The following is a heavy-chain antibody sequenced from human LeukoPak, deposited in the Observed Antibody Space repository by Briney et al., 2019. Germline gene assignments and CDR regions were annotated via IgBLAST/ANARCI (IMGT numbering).Heavy chain of an antibody. V-gene: IGHV4-34*01. CDR1: GGSFSGYY. CDR3: ARAYYYDSSGYYYVPYYYYYGMDV. CDR2: INHSGST. Sequence: SETLSLTCAVYGGSFSGYYWSWIRQPPGKGLEWIGEINHSGSTNYNPSLKSRVTISVDTSKNQFSLKLSSVTAADTAVYYCARAYYYDSSGYYYVPYYYYYGMDVWGQGTTVTVSS. J-gene: IGHJ6*02. D-gene: IGHD3-22*01.